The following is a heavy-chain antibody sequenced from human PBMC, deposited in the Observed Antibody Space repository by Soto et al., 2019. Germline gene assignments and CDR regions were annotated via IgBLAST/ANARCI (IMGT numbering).Heavy chain of an antibody. CDR2: IYYSGST. Sequence: SETLSLTCTVSGGSISSYYWSWIRQPPGKGLEWIGYIYYSGSTNYNPSLKSRVTISVDTSKNQFSLKLSSVTAADTAVYYFARRYGYAFDIWGQGTMVTVSS. J-gene: IGHJ3*02. CDR3: ARRYGYAFDI. D-gene: IGHD4-17*01. CDR1: GGSISSYY. V-gene: IGHV4-59*01.